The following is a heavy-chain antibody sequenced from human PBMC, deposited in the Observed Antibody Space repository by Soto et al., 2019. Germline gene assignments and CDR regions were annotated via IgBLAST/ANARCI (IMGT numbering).Heavy chain of an antibody. CDR3: ANLKVEMATSFDY. D-gene: IGHD5-12*01. V-gene: IGHV3-23*01. CDR1: GFTFSSYA. J-gene: IGHJ4*02. Sequence: EVQLLESGGGLVQPGGSLRLSCAASGFTFSSYAMSWVRQAPGKGLEWVSANSGSGGSTYYADSVKGRFTISRDNSKNTLYLQMNSLRAEDTAVYYCANLKVEMATSFDYWGQGTLVTVSS. CDR2: NSGSGGST.